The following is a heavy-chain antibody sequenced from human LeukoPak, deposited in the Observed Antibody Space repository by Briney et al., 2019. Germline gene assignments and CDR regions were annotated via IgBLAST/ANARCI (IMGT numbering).Heavy chain of an antibody. CDR1: GFTFSSYW. Sequence: GGCLRLSCAASGFTFSSYWMSWVRQAPGKGLESVANIKQDGSEKYYVDSVKGRFTISRDNAKNSLYLQMNSLRAEDTAVYYCARDLLTNSYYYYGMDVWGQGTTVTVSS. CDR2: IKQDGSEK. V-gene: IGHV3-7*01. J-gene: IGHJ6*02. CDR3: ARDLLTNSYYYYGMDV. D-gene: IGHD4-11*01.